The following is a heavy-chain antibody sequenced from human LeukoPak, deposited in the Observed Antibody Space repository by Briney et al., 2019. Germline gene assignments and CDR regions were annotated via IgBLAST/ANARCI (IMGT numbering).Heavy chain of an antibody. CDR1: GYSFISYW. CDR2: IYPGDSDT. CDR3: ARREGAMSFDY. J-gene: IGHJ4*02. D-gene: IGHD1-26*01. V-gene: IGHV5-51*01. Sequence: GASLKISCKGSGYSFISYWIGWVRPLPGKGPEWMGIIYPGDSDTRYSPSFQGQVTISADKSITTAYLQWSSLKASDTAMYYCARREGAMSFDYWGQGTLVTVSS.